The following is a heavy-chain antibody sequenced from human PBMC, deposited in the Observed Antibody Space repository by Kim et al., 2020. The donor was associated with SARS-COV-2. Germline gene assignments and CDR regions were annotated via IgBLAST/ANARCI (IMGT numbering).Heavy chain of an antibody. Sequence: GGSLRLSCVASGFTFNNYWMTWVRRAPGTGLEWVANIRPDGGVKQSMDSVKGRFTISRDNAKNSLYLEVNSLRVEDTAVYYCAREEADSSGWCVWGQGTLVTVSS. CDR2: IRPDGGVK. J-gene: IGHJ4*02. CDR3: AREEADSSGWCV. D-gene: IGHD6-19*01. V-gene: IGHV3-7*03. CDR1: GFTFNNYW.